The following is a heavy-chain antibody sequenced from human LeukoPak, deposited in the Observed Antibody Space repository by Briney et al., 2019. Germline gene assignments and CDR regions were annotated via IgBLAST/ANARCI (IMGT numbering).Heavy chain of an antibody. Sequence: GGSLRLSYAASGFTFNNYWMHWVRQVPGKGLVWVSRINADGTRTNYVDSAKGRFTISRDNARDTLFLQMSSLGAEDSAVYYCARGNFYSGSGSSPLDYWGQGTLVTVSS. D-gene: IGHD3-10*01. J-gene: IGHJ4*02. V-gene: IGHV3-74*01. CDR3: ARGNFYSGSGSSPLDY. CDR1: GFTFNNYW. CDR2: INADGTRT.